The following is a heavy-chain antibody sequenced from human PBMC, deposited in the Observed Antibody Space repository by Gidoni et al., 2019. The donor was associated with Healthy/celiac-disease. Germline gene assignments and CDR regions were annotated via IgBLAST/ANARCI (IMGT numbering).Heavy chain of an antibody. CDR2: IIPTFGTA. Sequence: QVQLVQSGAEVKKPGSSVKVSCKASGGTFSSYAISWVRQAPGQGLEWMGGIIPTFGTANYAKKFQGRVTITADESTSTAYMELSSLRSEDTAVYYCVRGGIAARRALAPLYWGQGTLVTVSS. CDR3: VRGGIAARRALAPLY. V-gene: IGHV1-69*01. J-gene: IGHJ4*02. CDR1: GGTFSSYA. D-gene: IGHD6-6*01.